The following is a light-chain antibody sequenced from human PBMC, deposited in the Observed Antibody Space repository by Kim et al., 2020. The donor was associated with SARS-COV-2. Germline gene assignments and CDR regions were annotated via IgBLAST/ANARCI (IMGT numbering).Light chain of an antibody. CDR2: AAS. CDR3: LQHSSYPLT. J-gene: IGKJ4*01. V-gene: IGKV1-17*03. Sequence: ASVGDRVTVTCRASQGINNHFAWFQLKPGKVPKRLIYAASSLQSGVPSRFIGSGSGTEFTLTISSLQPEDSATYYCLQHSSYPLTFGGGTKVDIK. CDR1: QGINNH.